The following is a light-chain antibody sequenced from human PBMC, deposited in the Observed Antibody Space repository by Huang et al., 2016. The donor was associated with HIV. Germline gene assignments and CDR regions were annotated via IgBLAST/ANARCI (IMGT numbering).Light chain of an antibody. Sequence: EIVLAQSPGTLSLSPGEGATLSCRASQSISSSYLAWYQQKLGQAPRLLIYATSTRATGIPDRCRGSGSGTDFTLTISRLQPEDFAVYYCQHYGASPPYTFGQGTKLDI. V-gene: IGKV3-20*01. CDR2: ATS. CDR3: QHYGASPPYT. J-gene: IGKJ2*01. CDR1: QSISSSY.